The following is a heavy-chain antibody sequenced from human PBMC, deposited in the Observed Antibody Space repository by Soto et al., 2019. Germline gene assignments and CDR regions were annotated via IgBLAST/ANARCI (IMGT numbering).Heavy chain of an antibody. CDR2: ITGSGRDT. CDR1: GFSFRNNV. D-gene: IGHD2-8*01. V-gene: IGHV3-23*01. J-gene: IGHJ4*02. Sequence: GGSLRLSCAASGFSFRNNVLSWVRQAPGKGLDWVSGITGSGRDTYYADSVKGRFTISRDNSKNMVFLQMNSLRAEDTALYYCAKNGLDNSPSAIDSWGPGTLVTVSS. CDR3: AKNGLDNSPSAIDS.